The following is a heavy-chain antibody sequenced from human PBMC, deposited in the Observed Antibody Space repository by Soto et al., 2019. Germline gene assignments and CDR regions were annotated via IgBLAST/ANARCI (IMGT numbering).Heavy chain of an antibody. V-gene: IGHV1-3*01. Sequence: ASVKVSCKASGYTFTSYAMHWVRQAPGQRLEWMGWINAGNGNTKYSQKFQGRVTITRDTSAGTAYMELSSLRSEDTAVYYCARDSRKYGSGRLAYMDVWGKGTTVTVSS. J-gene: IGHJ6*03. CDR2: INAGNGNT. D-gene: IGHD3-10*01. CDR3: ARDSRKYGSGRLAYMDV. CDR1: GYTFTSYA.